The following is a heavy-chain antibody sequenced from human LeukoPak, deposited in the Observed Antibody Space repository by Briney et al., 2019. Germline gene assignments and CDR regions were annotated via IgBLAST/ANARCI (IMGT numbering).Heavy chain of an antibody. CDR1: GYTFTGYY. Sequence: PLASVKVSCKASGYTFTGYYMHWVRQAPGQGLEWMGRINPNSGGTNYAQKFQGRVTMTRDTSISTAYMELSRLRSDDTAVYYCARERDYYDSSGYYDYWGQGTLVTVSS. J-gene: IGHJ4*02. D-gene: IGHD3-22*01. V-gene: IGHV1-2*06. CDR3: ARERDYYDSSGYYDY. CDR2: INPNSGGT.